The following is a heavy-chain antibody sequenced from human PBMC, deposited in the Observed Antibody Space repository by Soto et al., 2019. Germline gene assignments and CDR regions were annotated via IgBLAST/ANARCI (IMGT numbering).Heavy chain of an antibody. CDR1: GGSFSGYY. Sequence: SETLSLTCAVYGGSFSGYYWSWIRQPPGKGLEWIGEINHSGSTNYNPSLKSRVTISVDTSKNQFSLKLSSVTAADTAVYYCARSYYYDSSGGSDAFDIWGQGTMVTVSS. J-gene: IGHJ3*02. CDR2: INHSGST. V-gene: IGHV4-34*01. D-gene: IGHD3-22*01. CDR3: ARSYYYDSSGGSDAFDI.